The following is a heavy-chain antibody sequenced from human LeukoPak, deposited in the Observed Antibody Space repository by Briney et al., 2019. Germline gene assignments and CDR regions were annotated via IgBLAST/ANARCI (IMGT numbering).Heavy chain of an antibody. J-gene: IGHJ5*02. D-gene: IGHD2-15*01. CDR2: IYPADSDI. CDR3: ARQEYCSGGSCYTWFDP. Sequence: GESLKSSCKGSGYSITNYWIAWVRQIPGKGLEWMGIIYPADSDIRYSPSFQGQVTISADKSISTAYLQWSSLKASDTAMYYCARQEYCSGGSCYTWFDPWGQGTLVTVSS. CDR1: GYSITNYW. V-gene: IGHV5-51*01.